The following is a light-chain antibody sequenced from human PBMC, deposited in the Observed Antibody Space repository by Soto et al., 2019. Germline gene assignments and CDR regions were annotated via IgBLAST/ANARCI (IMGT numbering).Light chain of an antibody. CDR3: QQYNIYPYT. Sequence: DIQMTQSPSSLSASVGDRVTITCRASQSISGWLAWSQQKPGKAPKLLIYEASTLESGVPSRFSGSGSGTEFTLTVNSLQPDDFATYYCQQYNIYPYTFGQGTKLEIK. CDR1: QSISGW. CDR2: EAS. J-gene: IGKJ2*01. V-gene: IGKV1-5*03.